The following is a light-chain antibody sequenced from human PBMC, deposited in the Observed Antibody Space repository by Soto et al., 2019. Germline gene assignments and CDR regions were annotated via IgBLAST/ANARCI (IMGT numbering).Light chain of an antibody. Sequence: QSVLTQPPSASGTPGQRVTMSCSGSSSNIGNNFLFWYQHLPGTAPKLLIYRSDQRPSGVPDRFSASKSGTSASLAISGLRSDDEADYYCASWDDTLSGVVFGGGTQLTVL. V-gene: IGLV1-47*01. CDR1: SSNIGNNF. CDR3: ASWDDTLSGVV. CDR2: RSD. J-gene: IGLJ7*01.